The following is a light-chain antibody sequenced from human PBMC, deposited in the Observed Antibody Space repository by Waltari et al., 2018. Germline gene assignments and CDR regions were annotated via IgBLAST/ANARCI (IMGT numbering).Light chain of an antibody. J-gene: IGKJ2*01. CDR3: QQYDSWSRYT. CDR2: DAS. Sequence: EIVLTQSPDTLSLSPGERATLSCRASQSVSSYLAWFQQKPGQAPRLLIDDASNRATGIPARFSGSRSGTDFTLTISSLEPEDFAVYYCQQYDSWSRYTFGQGTKVEIK. CDR1: QSVSSY. V-gene: IGKV3-11*01.